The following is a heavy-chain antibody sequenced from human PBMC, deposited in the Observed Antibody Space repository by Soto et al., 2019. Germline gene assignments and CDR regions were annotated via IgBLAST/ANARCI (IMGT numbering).Heavy chain of an antibody. CDR1: GFTFSSYG. CDR3: AKDISEVGDFDY. Sequence: QVQLVEAGGGVVQPGRSLRLSCAASGFTFSSYGMHWVRQAPGKGLEWVAVISYDGSNKYYADSVKGRFTISRDNSKNTLYLQMNSLRAEDTAVYYCAKDISEVGDFDYWGQGTLVTVSS. J-gene: IGHJ4*02. D-gene: IGHD1-26*01. CDR2: ISYDGSNK. V-gene: IGHV3-30*18.